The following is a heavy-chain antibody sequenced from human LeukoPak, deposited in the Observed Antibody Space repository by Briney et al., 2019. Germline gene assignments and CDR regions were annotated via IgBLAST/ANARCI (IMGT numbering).Heavy chain of an antibody. Sequence: PGGSLRLSCAASGFRFSGYRMSWVRQAPGKGLEWVAFIRYDGSNKYYADSVKGRFTISRDNSKNTLYLQMNSLRAEDTAVYYCARDGDYYDSGGYGDYWGQGTLVTVSS. CDR1: GFRFSGYR. V-gene: IGHV3-30*02. D-gene: IGHD3-22*01. J-gene: IGHJ4*02. CDR3: ARDGDYYDSGGYGDY. CDR2: IRYDGSNK.